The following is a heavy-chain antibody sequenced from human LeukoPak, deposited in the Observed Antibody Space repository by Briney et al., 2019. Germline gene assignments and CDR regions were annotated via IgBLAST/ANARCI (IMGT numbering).Heavy chain of an antibody. Sequence: KTGGSLRLSCAASGFTFSSYSMNWVRQAPGKGLEWVSSISSSSSYIYCADSVKGRFTISRDDAKNSLYLQMNSLRAEDTAVYYCARVGEIVVVPAAMPAFYYFDYWGQGTLVTVSS. J-gene: IGHJ4*02. V-gene: IGHV3-21*01. CDR3: ARVGEIVVVPAAMPAFYYFDY. CDR2: ISSSSSYI. CDR1: GFTFSSYS. D-gene: IGHD2-2*01.